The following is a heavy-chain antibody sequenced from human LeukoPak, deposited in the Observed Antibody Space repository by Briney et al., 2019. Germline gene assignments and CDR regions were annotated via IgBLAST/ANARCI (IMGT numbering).Heavy chain of an antibody. Sequence: SETLSLTCTVSGGSISSYYWSWIRQPPGKGLKWIGYIYYSGSTNYNPSLKSRVTISVDTSKNQFSLKLSSVTAADTAVYYCARTRGWYDSWGQGTLVTVSS. CDR2: IYYSGST. J-gene: IGHJ5*01. CDR1: GGSISSYY. V-gene: IGHV4-59*01. CDR3: ARTRGWYDS.